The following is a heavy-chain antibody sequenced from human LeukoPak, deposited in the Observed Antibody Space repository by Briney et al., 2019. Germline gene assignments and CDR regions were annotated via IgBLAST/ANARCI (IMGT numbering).Heavy chain of an antibody. V-gene: IGHV3-21*06. CDR2: ISSSSSYI. J-gene: IGHJ4*02. CDR1: EFTFSIYS. CDR3: ARGLGAYCSGGSCTFDN. Sequence: GGSLRLSCSVSEFTFSIYSMNWVRQSPGKGLEWVSSISSSSSYIYYADSVKGRFTISRDNAKNRLYLQMNSLRAEDTAVYYCARGLGAYCSGGSCTFDNWGQGTLVTVSS. D-gene: IGHD2-15*01.